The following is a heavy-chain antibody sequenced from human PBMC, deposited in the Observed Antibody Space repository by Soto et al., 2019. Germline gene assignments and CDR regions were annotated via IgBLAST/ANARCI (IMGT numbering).Heavy chain of an antibody. CDR1: GFSFSSYY. CDR2: IKEDGSDK. D-gene: IGHD5-12*01. V-gene: IGHV3-7*01. Sequence: EVQLVESGGGLVQPGGSLRPSCVSSGFSFSSYYMTWVRQAPGKGLDWVAGIKEDGSDKYYVDSVKGRFTISRDNAENSLYLQMNSLRAEDTAVYYCMRGGGWEGDYWGQGTLVTVSS. J-gene: IGHJ4*02. CDR3: MRGGGWEGDY.